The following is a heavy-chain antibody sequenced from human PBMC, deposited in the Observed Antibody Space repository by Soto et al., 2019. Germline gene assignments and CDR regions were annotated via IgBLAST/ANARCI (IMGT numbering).Heavy chain of an antibody. Sequence: EVQLLESGGGLVQPGGSPRLSCAASGFTFSSYAMSWVRQAPGKGLEWVSAISGSGGSTYYADSVKGRFTISRDNSKNTLYLQMNSLRAEDTAVYYCAKRGSGSDAFDIWGQGTMVTVSS. D-gene: IGHD2-15*01. CDR1: GFTFSSYA. J-gene: IGHJ3*02. CDR2: ISGSGGST. V-gene: IGHV3-23*01. CDR3: AKRGSGSDAFDI.